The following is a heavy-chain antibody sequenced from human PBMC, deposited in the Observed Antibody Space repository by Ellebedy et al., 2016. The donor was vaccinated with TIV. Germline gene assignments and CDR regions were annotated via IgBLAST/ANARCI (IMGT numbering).Heavy chain of an antibody. CDR3: ARTGGSGYDFWSGYFDY. V-gene: IGHV1-69*06. J-gene: IGHJ4*02. D-gene: IGHD3-3*01. CDR2: IIPIFGTA. CDR1: GGTFSSYA. Sequence: ASVKVSCKASGGTFSSYAISWVRQAPGQGLEWMGGIIPIFGTANYAQKFQGRVTITADKSTSTAYMELRSLRSEDTAVYYCARTGGSGYDFWSGYFDYWGQGTLVTVSS.